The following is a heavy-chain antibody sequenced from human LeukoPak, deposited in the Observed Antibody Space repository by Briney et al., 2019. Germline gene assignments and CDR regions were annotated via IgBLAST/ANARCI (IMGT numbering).Heavy chain of an antibody. CDR2: ISSSGSTI. V-gene: IGHV3-48*04. CDR3: ARDLLSSSWSDAFDI. CDR1: GFTFSSYS. D-gene: IGHD6-13*01. J-gene: IGHJ3*02. Sequence: PGGSLRLSCAASGFTFSSYSMNWVRQAPGKGLEWVSYISSSGSTIYYADSVKGRFTISRDNAKNSLYLQMNSLRAEDTAVYYCARDLLSSSWSDAFDIWGQGTMVTVSS.